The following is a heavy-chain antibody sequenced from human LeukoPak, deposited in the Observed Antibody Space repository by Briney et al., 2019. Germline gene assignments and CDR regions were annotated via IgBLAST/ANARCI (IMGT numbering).Heavy chain of an antibody. CDR2: TNQDGSEE. D-gene: IGHD2-21*01. CDR3: ARYCGGDCYGMDV. Sequence: GGSLRLSCAASGFTFSSYGMHWVRQAPGKGLEWVANTNQDGSEEHYADSVKGRFTISRDNAKNSLYLQMNSLRAEDTAVYYCARYCGGDCYGMDVWGQGTTVTVSS. V-gene: IGHV3-7*01. J-gene: IGHJ6*02. CDR1: GFTFSSYG.